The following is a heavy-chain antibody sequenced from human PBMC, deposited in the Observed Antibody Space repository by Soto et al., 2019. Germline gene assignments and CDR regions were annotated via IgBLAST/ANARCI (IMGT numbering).Heavy chain of an antibody. V-gene: IGHV4-30-4*01. CDR1: GGSVSTDDYY. CDR2: IFYSGTT. D-gene: IGHD3-22*01. J-gene: IGHJ4*02. Sequence: SETLSLTCSVSGGSVSTDDYYWTWIRQPPGRGLEWIGYIFYSGTTFYNPSLKSRVTISVDTSKNQFSLNLSTVTAADAAVYYCARDRRMIDNSYFDSWGQGALVTVSS. CDR3: ARDRRMIDNSYFDS.